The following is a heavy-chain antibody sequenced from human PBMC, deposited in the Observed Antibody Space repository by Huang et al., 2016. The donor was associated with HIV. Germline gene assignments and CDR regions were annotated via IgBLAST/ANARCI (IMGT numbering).Heavy chain of an antibody. CDR2: MNPNTGNT. Sequence: QVHLVQSGAEVKKPGASVKVSCKASGYTFTNYDINWVRTDPGRGLEWMGWMNPNTGNTGFAQSFQVSVTMTRKTSITTAYMELTSLTSEDTAVYYCARSAYGDLDYWGLGTLVIVSS. CDR1: GYTFTNYD. V-gene: IGHV1-8*02. CDR3: ARSAYGDLDY. D-gene: IGHD4-17*01. J-gene: IGHJ4*02.